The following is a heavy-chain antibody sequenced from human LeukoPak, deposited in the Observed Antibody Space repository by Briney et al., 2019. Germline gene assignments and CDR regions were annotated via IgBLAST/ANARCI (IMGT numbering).Heavy chain of an antibody. CDR3: ARPPRPYYYYYMDV. D-gene: IGHD6-6*01. J-gene: IGHJ6*03. CDR2: IYYSGST. CDR1: GGSIRSGGYY. Sequence: SQTLSLTCTVSGGSIRSGGYYWSWIRQHPGKGLEWIGYIYYSGSTYYNPSLKSRLTISVDTSKNQFSLKLSSVTAADTAVYYCARPPRPYYYYYMDVWGKGTTVTVSS. V-gene: IGHV4-31*03.